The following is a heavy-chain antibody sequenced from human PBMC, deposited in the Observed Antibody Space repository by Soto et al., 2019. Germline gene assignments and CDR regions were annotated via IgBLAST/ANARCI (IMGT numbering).Heavy chain of an antibody. CDR3: ARDRLNGGPRAKDAFDV. CDR2: INPANGNT. Sequence: QVQLVQSGAEVKKPGASVKISCQASGFTFSDTLINWVRQGPGQRFEWMGWINPANGNTRYSESFQVRASISSLASASTDYGALSDLTSEDTAVEYCARDRLNGGPRAKDAFDVGGQGTVITVSS. J-gene: IGHJ3*01. D-gene: IGHD1-1*01. CDR1: GFTFSDTL. V-gene: IGHV1-3*01.